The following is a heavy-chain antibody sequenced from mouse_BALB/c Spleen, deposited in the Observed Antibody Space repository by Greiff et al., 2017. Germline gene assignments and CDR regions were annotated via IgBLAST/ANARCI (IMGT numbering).Heavy chain of an antibody. D-gene: IGHD1-2*01. Sequence: DVKLQESGPGLVKPSQSLSLTCTVTGYSITSDYAWNWIRQFPGNKLEWTGYISYSGSTSYNPSLKSRISITRDTSKNQFFLQLNSVTTEDTATYYCARDDTASWFAYWGQGTLVTVSA. CDR2: ISYSGST. CDR1: GYSITSDYA. J-gene: IGHJ3*01. CDR3: ARDDTASWFAY. V-gene: IGHV3-2*02.